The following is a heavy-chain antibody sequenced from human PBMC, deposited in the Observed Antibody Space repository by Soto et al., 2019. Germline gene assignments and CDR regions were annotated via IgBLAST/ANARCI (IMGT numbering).Heavy chain of an antibody. CDR2: IYPGDSDT. Sequence: GESLKISCKGSGYSFTSYWIGWVRQMPGKGLEWMGIIYPGDSDTRYSPSFQGQVTISADKSISTAYLQWSSVKAWDTAMYYCASPPYYDSSGYRSPAYYFDYWGQGTLVTVSS. J-gene: IGHJ4*02. D-gene: IGHD3-22*01. CDR1: GYSFTSYW. V-gene: IGHV5-51*01. CDR3: ASPPYYDSSGYRSPAYYFDY.